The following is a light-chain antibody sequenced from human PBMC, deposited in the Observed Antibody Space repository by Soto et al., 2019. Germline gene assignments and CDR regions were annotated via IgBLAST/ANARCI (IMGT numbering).Light chain of an antibody. V-gene: IGLV1-44*01. CDR2: SSN. J-gene: IGLJ2*01. CDR1: SSNIGSNS. CDR3: AAWDDSLNGVV. Sequence: QPVRTQPPSASGTPGQRVTISCSGSSSNIGSNSVNWYQQLPGTAPKLLMYSSNQRPSGVPDRFSGSKSGTSASLAISGLQSEDEADYYCAAWDDSLNGVVFGGGTKLTVL.